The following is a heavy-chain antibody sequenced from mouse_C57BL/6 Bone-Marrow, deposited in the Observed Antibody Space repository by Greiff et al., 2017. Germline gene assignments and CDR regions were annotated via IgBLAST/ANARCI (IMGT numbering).Heavy chain of an antibody. CDR2: IDPETGGT. D-gene: IGHD2-3*01. Sequence: QVQLQQSGAELVRPGASVTLSCKASGYTFTDYEMHWVKQTPVHGLEWIGAIDPETGGTAYNQKFKGKAILTADKSSSTAYMELRSLTSEDSAVYYCTRSMHYFDYWCPGTTLTVSS. CDR3: TRSMHYFDY. J-gene: IGHJ2*01. V-gene: IGHV1-15*01. CDR1: GYTFTDYE.